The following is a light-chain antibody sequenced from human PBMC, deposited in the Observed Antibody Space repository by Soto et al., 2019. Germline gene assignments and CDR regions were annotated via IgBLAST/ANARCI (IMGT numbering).Light chain of an antibody. J-gene: IGKJ1*01. V-gene: IGKV3-20*01. CDR1: QSVRSN. CDR3: QQYDSSPRT. CDR2: GAS. Sequence: EIVMTQSPATLSVSPGERATLSCRASQSVRSNLAWYQQKPGQAPRLLISGASSRAADIPDRFSGSGSGTDFTLTINRLEPEDFAVYYCQQYDSSPRTFGQGTKVDIK.